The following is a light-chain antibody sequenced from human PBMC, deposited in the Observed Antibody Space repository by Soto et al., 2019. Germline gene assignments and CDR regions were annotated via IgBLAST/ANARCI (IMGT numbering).Light chain of an antibody. Sequence: DIDLTQSPCSLSFSPGERVTLSCSASQSVSSSHLAWYQQKPGQAPRLLIYGGSSRATGIPVRFSGSGSETDFTLTITRLEPEDFAVYYCQQYGSSRTFGQGTKVDIK. CDR2: GGS. V-gene: IGKV3-20*01. J-gene: IGKJ1*01. CDR3: QQYGSSRT. CDR1: QSVSSSH.